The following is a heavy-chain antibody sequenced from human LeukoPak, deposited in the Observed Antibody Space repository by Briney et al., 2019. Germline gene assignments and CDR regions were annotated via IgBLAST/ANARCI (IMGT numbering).Heavy chain of an antibody. V-gene: IGHV3-49*04. D-gene: IGHD2-15*01. CDR3: TRNIVVVVAADYYYYYMDV. Sequence: PGGSLRLSCTASGFTFGDYAMSWVRQAPGKGLEWVGFIRSKAYGGTTEYAASVKGRFTISRDDSKSIAYLQMNSLKNEDTAVYYCTRNIVVVVAADYYYYYMDVWGKGTTVTVSS. CDR2: IRSKAYGGTT. CDR1: GFTFGDYA. J-gene: IGHJ6*03.